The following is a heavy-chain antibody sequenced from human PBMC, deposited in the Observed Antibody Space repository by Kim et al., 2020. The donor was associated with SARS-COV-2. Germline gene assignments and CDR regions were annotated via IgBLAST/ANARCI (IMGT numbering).Heavy chain of an antibody. CDR3: ARCGIVATRHYGMDV. J-gene: IGHJ6*02. CDR1: GGSISNYF. Sequence: SETLSLTCTVSGGSISNYFWSWIRQSPGKGLEWIGYIYYSGSTYYNPSLKSRVTISLDTSKNQFSLNLSSVTAADTAVYYCARCGIVATRHYGMDVWGRGTTVTVSS. D-gene: IGHD5-12*01. CDR2: IYYSGST. V-gene: IGHV4-59*13.